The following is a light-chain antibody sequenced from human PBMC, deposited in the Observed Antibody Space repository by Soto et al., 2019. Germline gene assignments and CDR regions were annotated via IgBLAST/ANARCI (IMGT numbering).Light chain of an antibody. Sequence: EIVLTQSPGTLSLSPGERATLSCRASQSVSSSYLAWYQQKPGQAPRLLISGASTRATGIPDRFSGSGSGTDFTLTVSRLEPEYFAVYYCQQYATSPRTFGQGTKVEVK. CDR2: GAS. V-gene: IGKV3-20*01. CDR3: QQYATSPRT. CDR1: QSVSSSY. J-gene: IGKJ1*01.